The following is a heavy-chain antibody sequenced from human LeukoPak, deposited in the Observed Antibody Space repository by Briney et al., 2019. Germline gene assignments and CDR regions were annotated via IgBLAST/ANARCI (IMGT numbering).Heavy chain of an antibody. CDR2: IWYDGDTK. Sequence: GGSLRLSCAASGFTFSNYGIHWVRQAPGKGPEWVAFIWYDGDTKYYVDSVKGRFTVSRDNSKNTLYLQMNRLRAEDTAVYYCARDRSEGYFDYWGQGTPVTVSS. CDR1: GFTFSNYG. CDR3: ARDRSEGYFDY. V-gene: IGHV3-33*01. J-gene: IGHJ4*02.